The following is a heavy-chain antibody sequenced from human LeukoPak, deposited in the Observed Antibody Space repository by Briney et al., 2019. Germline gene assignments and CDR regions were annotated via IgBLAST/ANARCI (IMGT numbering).Heavy chain of an antibody. V-gene: IGHV4-31*03. CDR3: ARGLDGSYGHYYYYYGMDV. CDR2: IYYSGST. J-gene: IGHJ6*02. CDR1: GFSLTTRGVG. Sequence: SGPTLVKPTQTLTLTCTFSGFSLTTRGVGVGWIRQHPGKGLEWIGYIYYSGSTYYNPSLKSRVTISVDTSKNQFSLKLSSVTAADTAVYYCARGLDGSYGHYYYYYGMDVWGQGTTVAVSS. D-gene: IGHD1-26*01.